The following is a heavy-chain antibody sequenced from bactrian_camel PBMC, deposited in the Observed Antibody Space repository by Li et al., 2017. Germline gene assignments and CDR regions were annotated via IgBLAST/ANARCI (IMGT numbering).Heavy chain of an antibody. CDR3: AINPDYGYCSDGAWAYTR. D-gene: IGHD5*01. CDR1: GYTLSKYC. CDR2: FAPGDGDT. V-gene: IGHV3S26*01. Sequence: HVQLVESGGGSVQAGGSLTLSCTTSGYTLSKYCLAWFRQAPGKQREAVAAFAPGDGDTSYTDSVKGRFTIAQDNSKNTLNLHMNSLKPEDTAMYFCAINPDYGYCSDGAWAYTRWGQGTQVTVS. J-gene: IGHJ4*01.